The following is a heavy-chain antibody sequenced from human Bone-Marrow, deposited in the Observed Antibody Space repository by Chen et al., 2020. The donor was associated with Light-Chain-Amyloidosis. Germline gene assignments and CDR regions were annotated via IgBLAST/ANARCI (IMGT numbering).Heavy chain of an antibody. Sequence: QVRLVESGGGVVQPGRSLRLSCAASGFTFSYYGIHWVRQAPGKGLEWVAVIWYHGRKDSYADSVKGRFTVSRDNSKNTLYLQMNSLRAEDTAVYYCAKDISYDDILPGYPADAFDIWGQGTMVTVSS. CDR1: GFTFSYYG. CDR3: AKDISYDDILPGYPADAFDI. D-gene: IGHD3-9*01. V-gene: IGHV3-33*06. CDR2: IWYHGRKD. J-gene: IGHJ3*02.